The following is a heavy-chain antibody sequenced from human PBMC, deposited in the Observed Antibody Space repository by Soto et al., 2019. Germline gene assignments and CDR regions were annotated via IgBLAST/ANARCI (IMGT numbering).Heavy chain of an antibody. CDR1: GFTFSDYY. Sequence: GGSLRLSCAASGFTFSDYYIHWVRRAPGKGLEWISYISGNGEIIQYTASARGRFTISRDNAKNSVYLQMNSLRAEDTALYYCATCDGIGAAGLVLAFCGQRTLVTVSA. CDR2: ISGNGEII. J-gene: IGHJ4*02. D-gene: IGHD6-13*01. CDR3: ATCDGIGAAGLVLAF. V-gene: IGHV3-11*01.